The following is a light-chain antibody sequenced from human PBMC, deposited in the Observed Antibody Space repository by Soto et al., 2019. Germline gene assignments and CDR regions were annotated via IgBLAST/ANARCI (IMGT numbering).Light chain of an antibody. J-gene: IGLJ1*01. CDR3: RPYTNCCPYL. CDR2: EVS. Sequence: QSVLTQPPSASGTPGQRVTISCSGSSSDVGGYNYVSWYQQHPGKAPKLMIYEVSNRPSGVSNRFSGSKSGNTASLTISGMQAEDKAHYYCRPYTNCCPYLFGNGLKLAVL. CDR1: SSDVGGYNY. V-gene: IGLV2-14*01.